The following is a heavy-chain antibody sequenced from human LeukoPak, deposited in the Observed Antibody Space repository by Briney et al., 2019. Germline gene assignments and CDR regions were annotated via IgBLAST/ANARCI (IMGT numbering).Heavy chain of an antibody. CDR2: IIPIFGTA. CDR1: GGTFSSYA. CDR3: ARVRGVLLAEDWFDP. J-gene: IGHJ5*02. Sequence: SVKVSCKASGGTFSSYAISWVRQAPGQGLEWMGGIIPIFGTANYAQKFQGRVTITADESTSTAYMELSSLRSEDTAVYYCARVRGVLLAEDWFDPWGRGTLVTVSS. D-gene: IGHD3-10*01. V-gene: IGHV1-69*13.